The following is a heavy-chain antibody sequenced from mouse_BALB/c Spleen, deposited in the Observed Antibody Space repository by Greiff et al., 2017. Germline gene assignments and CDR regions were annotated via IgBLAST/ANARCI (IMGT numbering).Heavy chain of an antibody. CDR2: ISNGGGST. Sequence: EVQRVESGGGLVQPGGSLKLSCAASGFTFSSYTMSWVRQTPEKRLEWVAYISNGGGSTYYPDTVKGRFTISRDNAKNTLYLQMSSLKSEDTAMYYCARQLGLQGFAYWGQGTLVTVSA. CDR1: GFTFSSYT. V-gene: IGHV5-12-2*01. D-gene: IGHD3-1*01. CDR3: ARQLGLQGFAY. J-gene: IGHJ3*01.